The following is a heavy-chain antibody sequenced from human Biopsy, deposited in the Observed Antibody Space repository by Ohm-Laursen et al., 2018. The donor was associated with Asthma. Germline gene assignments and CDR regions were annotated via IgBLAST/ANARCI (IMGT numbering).Heavy chain of an antibody. CDR3: AKDERAYYGSDSKYMQPVPLGD. Sequence: SLRLSCAASGFTFSNYVMSWARQPQGKGREGVSIISGSGGFNYKEDPVKGRFTISRDKSDNTLYLQMNTLTAEDTAVYHCAKDERAYYGSDSKYMQPVPLGDWGQGTVVIVSA. CDR1: GFTFSNYV. J-gene: IGHJ4*02. CDR2: ISGSGGFN. V-gene: IGHV3-23*01. D-gene: IGHD2-21*01.